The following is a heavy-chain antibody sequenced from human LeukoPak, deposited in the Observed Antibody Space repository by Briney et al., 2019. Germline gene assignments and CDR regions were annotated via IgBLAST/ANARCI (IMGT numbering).Heavy chain of an antibody. CDR3: ARAGYDILTGTLGY. J-gene: IGHJ4*02. D-gene: IGHD3-9*01. Sequence: GGSLRLSCAASGFTFSDYYMSWIRQAPGKGLEGVSYISSSSSYTSYAGSVKGRFTISRDNAKNSLYLQMNSLRAEDTAVYYCARAGYDILTGTLGYWGQGTLVTVSS. CDR1: GFTFSDYY. V-gene: IGHV3-11*06. CDR2: ISSSSSYT.